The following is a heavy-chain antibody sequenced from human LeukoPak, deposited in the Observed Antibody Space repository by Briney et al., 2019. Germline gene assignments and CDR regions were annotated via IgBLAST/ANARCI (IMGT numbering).Heavy chain of an antibody. J-gene: IGHJ3*02. Sequence: SETLSLTCAVYGGSFSGYYWSWIRQPPGKGLEWIGEINHSGSTNYNPSLKSRVTISVDTSKNQFSLKLSSVTAADTAVYYCARGRSSSWYVRAFDIGGKGTRVTVSS. V-gene: IGHV4-34*01. CDR1: GGSFSGYY. CDR3: ARGRSSSWYVRAFDI. D-gene: IGHD6-13*01. CDR2: INHSGST.